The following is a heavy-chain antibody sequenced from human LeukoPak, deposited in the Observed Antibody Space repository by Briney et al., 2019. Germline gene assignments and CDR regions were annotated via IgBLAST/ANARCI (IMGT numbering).Heavy chain of an antibody. CDR2: ISRSGGST. V-gene: IGHV3-23*01. Sequence: GGSLRLSCAASGFSFSSYGMSWVRQAPGKGLEWVSAISRSGGSTYHADSVKGRFTISRDNSKNTLYLQMNSLRAEDTAVYYCAKDYDSSGYYLSKDMEVWGAGTPVAVSS. CDR3: AKDYDSSGYYLSKDMEV. CDR1: GFSFSSYG. J-gene: IGHJ6*03. D-gene: IGHD3-22*01.